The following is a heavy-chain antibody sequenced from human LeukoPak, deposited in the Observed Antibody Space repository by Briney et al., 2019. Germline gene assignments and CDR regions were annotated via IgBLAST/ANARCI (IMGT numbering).Heavy chain of an antibody. D-gene: IGHD3-16*01. V-gene: IGHV3-74*01. CDR1: GFTFSSYW. CDR2: INSDGSST. Sequence: GGSLRLSCAASGFTFSSYWMHWVRQAPGKGLVWVSRINSDGSSTSYADSVKGRFTISRDNAKNTLYLQMNSLRAEDTAVYYCARDGGFQDYVWGSLGNYYYYGMDVWGQGTTVTVSS. J-gene: IGHJ6*02. CDR3: ARDGGFQDYVWGSLGNYYYYGMDV.